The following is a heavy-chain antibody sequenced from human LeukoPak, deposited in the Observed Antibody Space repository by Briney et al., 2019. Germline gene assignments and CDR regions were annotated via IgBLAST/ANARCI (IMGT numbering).Heavy chain of an antibody. CDR3: ARVCSGYDYFDY. J-gene: IGHJ4*02. D-gene: IGHD5-12*01. Sequence: SETLSLTCTVSAGSISSYYWSWIRQPAGKGLEWIGRVHGSGNTKYNPLLMSRVTMSVDTSKNQFSLKLSSVTAADTAVYYCARVCSGYDYFDYWGQGALVTVSS. CDR2: VHGSGNT. CDR1: AGSISSYY. V-gene: IGHV4-4*07.